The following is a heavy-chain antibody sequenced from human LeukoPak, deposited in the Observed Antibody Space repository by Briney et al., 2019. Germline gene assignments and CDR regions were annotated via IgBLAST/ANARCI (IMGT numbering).Heavy chain of an antibody. CDR2: NNWNGGIT. CDR3: ARDLERSQTIFGVVDY. V-gene: IGHV3-20*04. CDR1: GFTFDEYG. D-gene: IGHD3-3*01. Sequence: PGGSLRLSCAPSGFTFDEYGKSGVRQAPGKGLEWLSSNNWNGGITGYADSVKGRFTISRDNAKNSLYLQMNSLRAEDTAVYYCARDLERSQTIFGVVDYWGQGTLVTVSS. J-gene: IGHJ4*02.